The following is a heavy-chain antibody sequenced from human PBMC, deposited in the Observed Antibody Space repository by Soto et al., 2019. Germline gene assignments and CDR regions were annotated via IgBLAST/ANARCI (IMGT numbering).Heavy chain of an antibody. D-gene: IGHD6-19*01. CDR3: AGTSVAGWENWFDP. J-gene: IGHJ5*02. Sequence: QVQLVQSGAEVKKPGSSVKVSCKASGGTFSSYAISWVRQAPGQGLEWMGGIIPIFGTANYAQKFQGRVTITADESTSTAYMELSSLRSDDTAVYDCAGTSVAGWENWFDPWGQGTLVTVSS. CDR1: GGTFSSYA. CDR2: IIPIFGTA. V-gene: IGHV1-69*01.